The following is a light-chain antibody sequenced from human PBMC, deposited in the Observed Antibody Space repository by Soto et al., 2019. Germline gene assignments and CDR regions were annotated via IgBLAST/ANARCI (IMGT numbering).Light chain of an antibody. CDR3: QHYDHWPLT. J-gene: IGKJ4*01. Sequence: EIVMTQSPATLSVSPGERVTLSCRASQSVRSNLAWYQQIPGQAPRLLIYAASTRATGIPDRFSGSGSGTEFTHTISSLQSEDFAIYSCQHYDHWPLTFGGGTKVEIK. CDR2: AAS. V-gene: IGKV3-15*01. CDR1: QSVRSN.